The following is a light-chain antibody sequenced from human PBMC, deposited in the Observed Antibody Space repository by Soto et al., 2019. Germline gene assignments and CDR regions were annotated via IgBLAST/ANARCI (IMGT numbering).Light chain of an antibody. V-gene: IGKV3-11*01. CDR1: QTFSSH. J-gene: IGKJ5*01. CDR3: QQRSNWPPVIT. Sequence: EIVLTQSPATLSLSPGERATLSCRASQTFSSHLAWYQQKPGQAPRLPSYDASKRATGIPARFSGRGSGTDFTLTISSLEPEDFAVYYCQQRSNWPPVITFGQGTRLEIK. CDR2: DAS.